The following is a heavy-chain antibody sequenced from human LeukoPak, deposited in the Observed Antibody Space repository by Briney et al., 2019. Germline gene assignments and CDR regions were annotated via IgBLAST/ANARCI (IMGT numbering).Heavy chain of an antibody. D-gene: IGHD1-20*01. J-gene: IGHJ4*02. CDR1: GFTFSISA. CDR3: ATLTGTTGSDDY. Sequence: GTSLRLSCAASGFTFSISAMYWVRQAPGKGLEWVAVISFDGSNKYYADSVKGRFTVSRDNSKSTLFLQMSTLRAEDTAVYYCATLTGTTGSDDYWGQGTLVTVSS. CDR2: ISFDGSNK. V-gene: IGHV3-30*04.